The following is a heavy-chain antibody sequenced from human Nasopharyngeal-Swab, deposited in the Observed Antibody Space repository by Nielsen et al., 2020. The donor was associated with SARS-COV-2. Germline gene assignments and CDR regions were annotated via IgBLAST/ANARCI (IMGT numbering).Heavy chain of an antibody. Sequence: GESLKISCAASGFTFSSYSMNWVRQAPGKGLEWVSSISSSSSYIYYADSVKGRFTISRDNAKNSLYLQMNSLRAEDTAVYYCASVRGYGGYDLGIFDYWGQGTLVTVSS. CDR1: GFTFSSYS. CDR2: ISSSSSYI. J-gene: IGHJ4*02. CDR3: ASVRGYGGYDLGIFDY. D-gene: IGHD5-12*01. V-gene: IGHV3-21*01.